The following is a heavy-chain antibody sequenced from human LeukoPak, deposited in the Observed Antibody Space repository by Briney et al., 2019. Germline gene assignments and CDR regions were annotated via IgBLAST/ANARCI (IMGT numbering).Heavy chain of an antibody. V-gene: IGHV3-20*04. Sequence: PGGSLRLSCAASGFTFDDYGMSWVRQAPGKGLEWVSDINWNGGRTGYADSVKGRFTISRDNAKKSLYLQMNSLRAEDTALYYCARGATVATRGYNWFDPWGQGTLVTVSS. CDR3: ARGATVATRGYNWFDP. J-gene: IGHJ5*02. CDR1: GFTFDDYG. CDR2: INWNGGRT. D-gene: IGHD4-17*01.